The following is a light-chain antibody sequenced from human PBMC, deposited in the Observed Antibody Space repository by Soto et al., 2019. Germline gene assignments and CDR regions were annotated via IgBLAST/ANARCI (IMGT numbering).Light chain of an antibody. V-gene: IGKV3-20*01. Sequence: EIVLTQSPGTLSLSPGERATLSCRASQYVSTTFFAWYQQKPGQAPRLLFYRTSKSATGIPDRFSGSGSGTDFTLIIPRPEPEDFAGYNCQQAGSSPLTFGGGTRREI. J-gene: IGKJ4*01. CDR3: QQAGSSPLT. CDR2: RTS. CDR1: QYVSTTF.